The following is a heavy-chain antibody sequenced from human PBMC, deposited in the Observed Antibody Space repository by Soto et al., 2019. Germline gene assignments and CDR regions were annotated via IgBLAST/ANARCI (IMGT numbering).Heavy chain of an antibody. Sequence: RGTGLEWIVYIYYSGSTNYNPSLKSLVTISVDTSKNQFSLKLSSVTAADTAVYYCARDRLQASGTYYYYGMDVWGPGTTLIVSS. CDR3: ARDRLQASGTYYYYGMDV. J-gene: IGHJ6*02. V-gene: IGHV4-59*13. D-gene: IGHD6-13*01. CDR2: IYYSGST.